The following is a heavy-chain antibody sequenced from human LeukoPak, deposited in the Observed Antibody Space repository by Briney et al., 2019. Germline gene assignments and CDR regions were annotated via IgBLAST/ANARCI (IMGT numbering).Heavy chain of an antibody. Sequence: SETLSLTCTVSGGSISSYYWSWLRQPPGKGLEWIGYIYYSGSTNYNPSLKSRVTISVDTSKNQFSLKLSSVTAADTAVYYCARLFSGSYSGNWGQGTLVTVSS. D-gene: IGHD1-26*01. J-gene: IGHJ4*02. CDR3: ARLFSGSYSGN. CDR2: IYYSGST. V-gene: IGHV4-59*01. CDR1: GGSISSYY.